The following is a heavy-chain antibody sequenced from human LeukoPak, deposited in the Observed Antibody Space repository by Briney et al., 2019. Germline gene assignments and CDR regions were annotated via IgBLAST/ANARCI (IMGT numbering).Heavy chain of an antibody. J-gene: IGHJ4*02. V-gene: IGHV3-23*01. CDR3: AKYFGSGSRFSDY. CDR1: GFTFSTYA. Sequence: ASLRLSCAASGFTFSTYAMTWVRQAPEKGLEWVSAISGGGGTTTYADSVKGRFTISRDNPKNTLYLQMNSLRAEDTAVYYCAKYFGSGSRFSDYWGQGTLVTVSS. CDR2: ISGGGGTT. D-gene: IGHD3-10*01.